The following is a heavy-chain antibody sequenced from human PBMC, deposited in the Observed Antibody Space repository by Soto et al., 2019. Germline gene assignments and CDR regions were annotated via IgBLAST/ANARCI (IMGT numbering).Heavy chain of an antibody. D-gene: IGHD4-17*01. CDR3: AKDAHDYGGNFWFDP. J-gene: IGHJ5*02. CDR1: GFTFSSYA. Sequence: GGSLRLSCAASGFTFSSYAISWVRQAPGKGLEWVSAISGSGGSTYYADSVKGRFTICRDNSKNTLYLQMNSLRAEDTAVYYCAKDAHDYGGNFWFDPWGQGTLVTVSS. CDR2: ISGSGGST. V-gene: IGHV3-23*01.